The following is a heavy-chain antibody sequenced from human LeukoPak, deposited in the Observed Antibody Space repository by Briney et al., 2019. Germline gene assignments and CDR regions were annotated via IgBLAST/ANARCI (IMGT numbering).Heavy chain of an antibody. D-gene: IGHD3-22*01. CDR1: GFTFSSYS. J-gene: IGHJ6*02. CDR3: AREALIGMIRSEHGLDV. V-gene: IGHV3-30-3*01. Sequence: GGSLRLSCTASGFTFSSYSMNWVRQATGKGLEWVAVKSHDGSHKYYGDSVEGRFTISRDNSKNTLSLQMNSLRAEDTALYYCAREALIGMIRSEHGLDVWGQGTTVTVSS. CDR2: KSHDGSHK.